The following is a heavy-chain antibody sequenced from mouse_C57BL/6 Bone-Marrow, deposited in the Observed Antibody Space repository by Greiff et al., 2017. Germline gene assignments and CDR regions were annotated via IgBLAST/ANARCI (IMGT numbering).Heavy chain of an antibody. D-gene: IGHD1-1*01. Sequence: QVQLQQSGAELVRPGASVKLSCKASGYTFTDYYINWVKQRPGQGLEWIARIYPGSGNTYYNEKFKGKATLTAGKSSSTAYMQRSSLTSEDSAVYFCARESLLITTVGTFAYWGQGTLVTVSA. V-gene: IGHV1-76*01. J-gene: IGHJ3*01. CDR3: ARESLLITTVGTFAY. CDR1: GYTFTDYY. CDR2: IYPGSGNT.